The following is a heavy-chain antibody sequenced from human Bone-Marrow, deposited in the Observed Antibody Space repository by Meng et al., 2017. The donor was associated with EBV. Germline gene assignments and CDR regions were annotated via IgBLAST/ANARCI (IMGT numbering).Heavy chain of an antibody. CDR3: ARESGRGYSSDY. CDR2: IIPMFGAA. CDR1: GGTPFRSSA. V-gene: IGHV1-69*01. D-gene: IGHD5-18*01. Sequence: QVQLVHSGAGVKKPGSSVKVSCKASGGTPFRSSAISWVRQAPGQGLEWLGGIIPMFGAADYAQKFQDRVTIIADESTSTVYMELSSLRSDDTAVYYCARESGRGYSSDYWGKGTLVTVSS. J-gene: IGHJ4*02.